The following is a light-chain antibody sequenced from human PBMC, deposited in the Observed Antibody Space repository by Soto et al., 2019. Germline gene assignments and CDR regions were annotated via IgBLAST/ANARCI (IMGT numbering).Light chain of an antibody. CDR3: QESYNSPLT. J-gene: IGKJ1*01. Sequence: DIEVTQSPSSLSASLGDRVTITCRASQTIGTYVNWYQQKPGAAPKLLIYDASTLQSGVPSRFRGGGSGTDFTLTISSLQLEDFSTYYCQESYNSPLTFGQGTKVEIK. CDR1: QTIGTY. CDR2: DAS. V-gene: IGKV1-39*01.